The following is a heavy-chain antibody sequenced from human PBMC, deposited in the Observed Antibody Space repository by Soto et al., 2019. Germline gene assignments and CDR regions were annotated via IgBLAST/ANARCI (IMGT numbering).Heavy chain of an antibody. J-gene: IGHJ6*02. V-gene: IGHV3-23*01. CDR2: ISGSGGST. D-gene: IGHD4-17*01. Sequence: PGGSLRLSCAASGFTFSSYAMSWVRQAPGKGLEWVSAISGSGGSTYYADSVKGRFTISRDNSKNTLYLQMNSLRAEDTAVYYCAKQTRYYFYFGMDVWGQGTTVTVS. CDR1: GFTFSSYA. CDR3: AKQTRYYFYFGMDV.